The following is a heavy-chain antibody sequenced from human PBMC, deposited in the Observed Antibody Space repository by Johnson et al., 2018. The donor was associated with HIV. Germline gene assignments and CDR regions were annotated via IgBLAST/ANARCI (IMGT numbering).Heavy chain of an antibody. J-gene: IGHJ3*02. CDR1: GFTFSAYW. Sequence: VQLVESEGGVVQPGGSLRLSCAASGFTFSAYWMHWVRQAPGQGLVWVSRIIRDATTAIYADSVKGRFTISRDNAKNTLYLQRDSLRAEDTAVSYCKRGLMSAFDMWGQGKMVTVSS. CDR3: KRGLMSAFDM. V-gene: IGHV3-74*02. D-gene: IGHD3-16*01. CDR2: IIRDATTA.